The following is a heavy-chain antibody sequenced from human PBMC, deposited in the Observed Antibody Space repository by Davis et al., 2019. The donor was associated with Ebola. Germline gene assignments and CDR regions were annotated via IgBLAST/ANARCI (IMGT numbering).Heavy chain of an antibody. D-gene: IGHD3-9*01. J-gene: IGHJ6*03. V-gene: IGHV2-5*02. CDR1: GFSLSTSGVG. CDR3: ARGYYDTNYYYYYMDV. Sequence: SGPTLVKPTQTLTLTCTFSGFSLSTSGVGVGWIRQPPGKALEWLALIYWDDDKRYSPSLKTRLTITKDTSKNQVVLTVTNMDPVDTATYYCARGYYDTNYYYYYMDVWGKGTTVTVSS. CDR2: IYWDDDK.